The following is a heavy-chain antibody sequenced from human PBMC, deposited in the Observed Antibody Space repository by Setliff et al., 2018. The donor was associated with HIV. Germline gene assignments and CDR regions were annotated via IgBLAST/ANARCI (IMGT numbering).Heavy chain of an antibody. Sequence: SETLSLTCTVSGGSISSGGYYWSWIRQHPGKGLEWIGYIYDSGKTYYNPALKSRVSISVDRSTKTAYLDLGSLRPDDTAVYYCARDLYTSGWPNWFDPWGPGTLVTVSS. CDR1: GGSISSGGYY. D-gene: IGHD6-19*01. J-gene: IGHJ5*02. V-gene: IGHV4-31*03. CDR3: ARDLYTSGWPNWFDP. CDR2: IYDSGKT.